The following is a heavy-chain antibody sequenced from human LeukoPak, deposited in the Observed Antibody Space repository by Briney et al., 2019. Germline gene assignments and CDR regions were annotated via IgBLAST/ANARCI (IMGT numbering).Heavy chain of an antibody. CDR1: GLTLSDSA. CDR2: IRSKANNYAT. V-gene: IGHV3-73*01. CDR3: AKRPGDY. D-gene: IGHD3-10*01. J-gene: IGHJ4*02. Sequence: QTGGSLRLSCAASGLTLSDSAVHWVRQASGKGLEWVARIRSKANNYATAYSASVKGRFTISRDNSKNTLYLQMNSLRAEDTAVYYCAKRPGDYWGQGTLVTVSS.